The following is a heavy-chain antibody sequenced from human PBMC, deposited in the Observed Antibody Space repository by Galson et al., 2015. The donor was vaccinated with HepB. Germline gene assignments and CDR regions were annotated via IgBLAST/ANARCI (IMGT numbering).Heavy chain of an antibody. Sequence: SLRLSCAASGFTFSSYWMSWVRQAPGKGLEWVANIKQDGSEKYYVDSVKGRFTISRDNAKNSLYLQMNSLRAEDTAVYYCARDKVVVIGATLDSSYSSDYWGQGTLVTVSS. D-gene: IGHD2-15*01. V-gene: IGHV3-7*01. CDR3: ARDKVVVIGATLDSSYSSDY. J-gene: IGHJ4*02. CDR2: IKQDGSEK. CDR1: GFTFSSYW.